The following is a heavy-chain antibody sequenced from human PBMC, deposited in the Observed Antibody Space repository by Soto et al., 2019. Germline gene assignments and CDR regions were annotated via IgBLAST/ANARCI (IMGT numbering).Heavy chain of an antibody. CDR1: GFTFTRYS. CDR3: ARESEDLTSNFDY. J-gene: IGHJ4*02. CDR2: ISSTTNYI. V-gene: IGHV3-21*06. Sequence: GGALRLYCAASGFTFTRYSMNWVRHAPGKGLEWVSSISSTTNYIYYGDSMKGRFTISRDNAKNSLYLEMNSLRAEDTAVYYCARESEDLTSNFDYWGQGTLVTVSS.